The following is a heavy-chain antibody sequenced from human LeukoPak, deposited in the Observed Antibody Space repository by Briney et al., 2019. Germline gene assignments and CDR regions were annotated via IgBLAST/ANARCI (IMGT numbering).Heavy chain of an antibody. CDR2: IIPISGTA. CDR1: GGTFSSYA. V-gene: IGHV1-69*05. D-gene: IGHD4/OR15-4a*01. J-gene: IGHJ4*02. CDR3: ARGPLMVVTLSFDY. Sequence: GASVKVSCKASGGTFSSYAISWVRQAPGQGLEWMGRIIPISGTANYAQKFQGRVTITTDESTSTAYMELSSLRSEDTAVYYCARGPLMVVTLSFDYWGQGTLVTVSS.